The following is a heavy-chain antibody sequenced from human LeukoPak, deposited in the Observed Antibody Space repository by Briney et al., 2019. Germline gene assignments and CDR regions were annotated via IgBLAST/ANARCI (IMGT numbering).Heavy chain of an antibody. J-gene: IGHJ3*02. CDR1: GFTFSGYA. CDR2: ISSSSSYI. CDR3: ARDRAASDAFDI. D-gene: IGHD6-13*01. Sequence: GGSLRLSCAASGFTFSGYAMSWVRQAPGKGLEWVSSISSSSSYIYYADSVKGRFTISRDNAKNSLYLQMNSLRAEDTAVYYCARDRAASDAFDIWGQGTMVTVSS. V-gene: IGHV3-21*01.